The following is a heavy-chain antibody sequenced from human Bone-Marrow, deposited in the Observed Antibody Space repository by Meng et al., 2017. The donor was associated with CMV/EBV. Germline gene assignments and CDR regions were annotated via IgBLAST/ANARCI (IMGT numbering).Heavy chain of an antibody. CDR2: IIPILGIA. D-gene: IGHD3-10*01. CDR1: GGTFSSYT. V-gene: IGHV1-69*02. CDR3: ASSRGGGYYGSGYSG. J-gene: IGHJ4*02. Sequence: SVKVSCKASGGTFSSYTISWVRQAPGQGLEWMGRIIPILGIANYAQKFQGGVTITADKSTSTAYMELSSLRSEDTAVYYCASSRGGGYYGSGYSGWGQGTLVTVSS.